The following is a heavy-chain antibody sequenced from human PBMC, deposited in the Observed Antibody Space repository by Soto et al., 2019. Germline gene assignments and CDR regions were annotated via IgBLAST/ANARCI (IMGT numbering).Heavy chain of an antibody. Sequence: QVQLVQSGAEVKKPGSSVKVSCXXXXXXFSSYAISWVRQAPGQGLEWMGGIIPIFGTANYAQKVQGRVTITADESTSTAYMELSSLRSEDTAVYYCAGGWYDSSRGLEFDYWGQGTLVTVSS. CDR2: IIPIFGTA. D-gene: IGHD3-22*01. J-gene: IGHJ4*02. CDR1: XXXFSSYA. V-gene: IGHV1-69*01. CDR3: AGGWYDSSRGLEFDY.